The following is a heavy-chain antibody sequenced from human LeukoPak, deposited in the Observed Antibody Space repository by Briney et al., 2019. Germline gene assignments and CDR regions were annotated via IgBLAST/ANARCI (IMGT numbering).Heavy chain of an antibody. V-gene: IGHV3-30-3*01. Sequence: GGSLRLSCAASGFTFSSYAMHWVRQAPGKGLEWVAVISYDGSNKYYADSVKGRFTISRDNSKNTLYLQMNSLRAEDTAVYYCARDLMTGYHGDYWGQGTLVTVSS. CDR1: GFTFSSYA. CDR3: ARDLMTGYHGDY. J-gene: IGHJ4*02. CDR2: ISYDGSNK. D-gene: IGHD3-9*01.